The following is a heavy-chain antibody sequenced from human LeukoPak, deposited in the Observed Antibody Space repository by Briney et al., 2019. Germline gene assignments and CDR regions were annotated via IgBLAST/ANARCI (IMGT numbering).Heavy chain of an antibody. CDR1: GFTFDDYA. CDR2: ISWNSGSI. V-gene: IGHV3-9*01. D-gene: IGHD2-15*01. CDR3: AKSYCSGGSCYSIFGS. J-gene: IGHJ5*02. Sequence: PGRSLRLSCAASGFTFDDYAMHWVRQAPGKGLEGVSGISWNSGSIGYADSVKGRFTISRDNAKNSLYLQMNSLRAEDTALYYCAKSYCSGGSCYSIFGSWGQGTLVTVSS.